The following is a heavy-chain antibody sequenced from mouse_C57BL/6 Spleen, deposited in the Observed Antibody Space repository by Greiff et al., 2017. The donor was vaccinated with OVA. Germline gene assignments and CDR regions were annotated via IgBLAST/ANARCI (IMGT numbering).Heavy chain of an antibody. CDR3: ARHEDYDYGDY. J-gene: IGHJ2*01. CDR1: GFTFSSYG. Sequence: EVQLVESGGDLVKPGGSLKLSCAASGFTFSSYGMSWVRQTPDKRLEWVATISSGGSYTYYPDSVKGRFTISRDNAKNTLYLQMSSLKSEDTAMYYCARHEDYDYGDYWGQGTTLTVSS. V-gene: IGHV5-6*01. CDR2: ISSGGSYT. D-gene: IGHD2-4*01.